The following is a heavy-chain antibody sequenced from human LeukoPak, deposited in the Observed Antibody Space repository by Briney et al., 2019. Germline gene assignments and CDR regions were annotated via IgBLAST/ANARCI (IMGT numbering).Heavy chain of an antibody. J-gene: IGHJ3*02. CDR1: GYTFTGYY. CDR2: INPNSGGT. V-gene: IGHV1-2*02. CDR3: ASRLDRYSSYAFDI. Sequence: ASVKVSCKASGYTFTGYYMHWVRQAPGQGLEWMGWINPNSGGTNYAQKFQSRVTMTRDTPISTAYMELSRLRSDDTAVYYCASRLDRYSSYAFDIWGQGTMVTVSS. D-gene: IGHD5-18*01.